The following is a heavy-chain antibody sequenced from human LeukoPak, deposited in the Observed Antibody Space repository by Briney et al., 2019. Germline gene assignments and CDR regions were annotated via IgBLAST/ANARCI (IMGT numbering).Heavy chain of an antibody. D-gene: IGHD3-10*01. V-gene: IGHV3-7*03. CDR3: ARDGLGGEVDY. CDR1: DYTFTSYS. J-gene: IGHJ4*02. CDR2: IKQDGSEK. Sequence: GGSLRLSCAASDYTFTSYSMSWVRQAPGKGLEWVANIKQDGSEKYYVDSVKSRFTISRDNVRNSLYLQMNSLRAEGTAVYYCARDGLGGEVDYWGQGTLVTVSS.